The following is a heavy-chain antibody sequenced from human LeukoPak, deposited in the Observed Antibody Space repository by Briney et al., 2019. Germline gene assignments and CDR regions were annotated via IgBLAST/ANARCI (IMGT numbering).Heavy chain of an antibody. Sequence: PGGSLRLACAASGFTFGDYAMHWVRQAPGKGLEWVSLISGDGGSTYYADSVKGRFTISRDNSKNSLYLQMNSLRTEDTALYYCAKDPYDSSGYYLPDFDYWGQGTLVTVSS. D-gene: IGHD3-22*01. CDR1: GFTFGDYA. J-gene: IGHJ4*02. CDR2: ISGDGGST. V-gene: IGHV3-43*02. CDR3: AKDPYDSSGYYLPDFDY.